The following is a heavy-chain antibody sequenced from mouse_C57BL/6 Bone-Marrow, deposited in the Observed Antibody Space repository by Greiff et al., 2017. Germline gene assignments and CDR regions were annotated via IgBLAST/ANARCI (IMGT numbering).Heavy chain of an antibody. Sequence: VQVLESGAELVKPGASVKLSCKASGYTFTEYSIHWVKQRSGQGLEWIGWFYPGSGSIKYNEKFKDKATLTADKSSSTAYVELSRLTSEDSAVYFCARQEEKSLYAMDYWGQGTSVTVSS. V-gene: IGHV1-62-2*01. CDR1: GYTFTEYS. J-gene: IGHJ4*01. D-gene: IGHD6-1*01. CDR2: FYPGSGSI. CDR3: ARQEEKSLYAMDY.